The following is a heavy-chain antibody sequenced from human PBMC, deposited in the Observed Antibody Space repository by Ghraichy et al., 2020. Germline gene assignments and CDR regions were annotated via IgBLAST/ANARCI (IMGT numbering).Heavy chain of an antibody. J-gene: IGHJ4*02. Sequence: LSLTCAASGFTFSSYAMSWVRQAPGKGLEWVSAISGSGGSTYYADSVKGRFTISRDNSKNTLYLQMNSLRAEDTAVYYCAKEVREWLLLPFFDYWGQGTLVTVSS. V-gene: IGHV3-23*01. CDR1: GFTFSSYA. CDR3: AKEVREWLLLPFFDY. D-gene: IGHD3-22*01. CDR2: ISGSGGST.